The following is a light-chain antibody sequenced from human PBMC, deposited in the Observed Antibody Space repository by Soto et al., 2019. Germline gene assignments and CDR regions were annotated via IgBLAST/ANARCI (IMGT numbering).Light chain of an antibody. CDR2: DAS. CDR1: QSVSSY. V-gene: IGKV3-11*01. Sequence: EIVLTQSPATLSLPPGERATLSCRASQSVSSYLAWYQQKPGQAPRLLIYDASNRATGIPARFSGSGSGTYFTLTISSLEPEDFAVYYCQQRSNWLITFGQGTRLEIK. CDR3: QQRSNWLIT. J-gene: IGKJ5*01.